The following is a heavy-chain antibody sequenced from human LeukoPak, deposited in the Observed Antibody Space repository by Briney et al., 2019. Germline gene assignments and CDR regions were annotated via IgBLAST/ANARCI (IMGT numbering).Heavy chain of an antibody. CDR2: INVDNGNT. CDR3: ARGSWGSVTFDP. J-gene: IGHJ3*01. D-gene: IGHD7-27*01. V-gene: IGHV1-18*01. Sequence: ASVKVSCKASGYTFTTYGITWVRQAPGQGLEWMGWINVDNGNTNYAQKVQGRVTMTTDTSTSTAYVELRSLISDDTAVYYCARGSWGSVTFDPWGQGTMVTVSS. CDR1: GYTFTTYG.